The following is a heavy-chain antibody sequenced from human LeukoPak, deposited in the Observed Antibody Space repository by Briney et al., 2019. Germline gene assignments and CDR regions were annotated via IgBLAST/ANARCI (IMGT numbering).Heavy chain of an antibody. D-gene: IGHD1-1*01. CDR3: AREAERRIVN. J-gene: IGHJ4*02. CDR1: GFSISSGYY. V-gene: IGHV4-38-2*02. CDR2: IHVSGTT. Sequence: PSETLSLTCVVSGFSISSGYYSGWIRQPPGKGLEWIANIHVSGTTFYNSSLNSRVAISIDTSKNQFSLKLSSVTAADTAVYFCAREAERRIVNWGRGTLVTVSS.